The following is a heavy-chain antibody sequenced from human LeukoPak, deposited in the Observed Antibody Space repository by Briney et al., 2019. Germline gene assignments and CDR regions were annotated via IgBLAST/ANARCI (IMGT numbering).Heavy chain of an antibody. CDR1: GGSFSGYY. D-gene: IGHD2-15*01. CDR3: ARGGYCSGGSCYSRYYGMDV. CDR2: INHSGST. V-gene: IGHV4-34*01. Sequence: SETLSLTCAVYGGSFSGYYWSWIRQPPGKGLEWIGEINHSGSTNYNPSLKSRVTISVDTSKNQFSLKLCSVTAADTAVYYCARGGYCSGGSCYSRYYGMDVWGQGTTVTVSS. J-gene: IGHJ6*02.